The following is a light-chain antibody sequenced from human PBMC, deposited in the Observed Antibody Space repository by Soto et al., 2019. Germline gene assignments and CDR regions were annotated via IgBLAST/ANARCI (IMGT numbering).Light chain of an antibody. CDR2: KVS. V-gene: IGKV2-30*02. Sequence: DVLMTKCPHSLPVTPRQPASISCRSSQSLVHSKGIAYFSWFQQRPGRYPRRLIYKVSNRDSGVPARFSGSGSGTDFALKISRVEAEDVGVYYCMQGKHWPITFGQGTRLEIK. CDR3: MQGKHWPIT. J-gene: IGKJ5*01. CDR1: QSLVHSKGIAY.